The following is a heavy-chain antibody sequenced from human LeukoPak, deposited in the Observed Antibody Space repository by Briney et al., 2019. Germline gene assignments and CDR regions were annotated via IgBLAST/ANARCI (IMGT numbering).Heavy chain of an antibody. CDR2: ITSSSSYM. V-gene: IGHV3-21*01. D-gene: IGHD6-19*01. CDR3: ARVRQWLVRGAFDI. CDR1: GFTFSSYS. Sequence: GGSLRLSCAASGFTFSSYSMNWVRQAPGKGLEWVSSITSSSSYMYYADSVKGRFTISRDNAKNSLYLQMNSLRAEDTAVYYCARVRQWLVRGAFDIWGQGTMVTVSS. J-gene: IGHJ3*02.